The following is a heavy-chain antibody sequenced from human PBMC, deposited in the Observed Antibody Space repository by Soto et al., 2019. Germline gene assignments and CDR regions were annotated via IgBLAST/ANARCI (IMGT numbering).Heavy chain of an antibody. CDR1: GYSFTGYS. CDR2: IIPIFGTA. V-gene: IGHV1-69*13. CDR3: ARGSDIVVVPATRKYNWFDP. J-gene: IGHJ5*02. D-gene: IGHD2-2*01. Sequence: SVKVSCKASGYSFTGYSMHWVRQAPGQGLEWMGGIIPIFGTANYAQKFQGRVTITADESTSTAYMKLSSLRSEDTAVYYCARGSDIVVVPATRKYNWFDPWGQGTLVTVSS.